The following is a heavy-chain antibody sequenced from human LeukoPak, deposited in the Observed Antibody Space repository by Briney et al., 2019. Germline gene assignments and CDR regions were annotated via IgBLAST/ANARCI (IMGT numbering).Heavy chain of an antibody. CDR1: GYTFTGYY. Sequence: ASVKVSCKASGYTFTGYYMHWVRQAPGQGLEWMGWINPNSGGTNYAQKFQGRVTMTRDTSISTAYMELSRLRSDDTAVYYCARGVRLVILENWFDPWGQGTLVTVCS. J-gene: IGHJ5*02. CDR3: ARGVRLVILENWFDP. V-gene: IGHV1-2*02. D-gene: IGHD3-9*01. CDR2: INPNSGGT.